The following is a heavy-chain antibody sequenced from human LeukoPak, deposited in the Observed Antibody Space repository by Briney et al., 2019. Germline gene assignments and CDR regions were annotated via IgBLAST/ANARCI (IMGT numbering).Heavy chain of an antibody. CDR1: GGSLGSYH. CDR2: VFNNGGT. J-gene: IGHJ4*02. V-gene: IGHV4-59*01. Sequence: SETLSLTCSVSGGSLGSYHWNWIRQPSGKGLEWIGIVFNNGGTKHNPSLKSRVAISVDTSKNQFALKLSSVTAADTAVYYCVASYGGYVLDYWGQGALVIVSS. CDR3: VASYGGYVLDY. D-gene: IGHD5-12*01.